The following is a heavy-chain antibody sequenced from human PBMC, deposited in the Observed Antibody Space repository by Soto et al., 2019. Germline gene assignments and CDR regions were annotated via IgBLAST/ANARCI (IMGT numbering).Heavy chain of an antibody. D-gene: IGHD7-27*01. CDR3: ARRTGNPNWYLDL. Sequence: EVQLVQSGAVVKKPGESLKISCKGSEDSFTSYWIGWVRQMPGKGLEWMGIIYPGDSDTRYSPSFQGQVTISADKSISTAYLQWSSLKASDTAMYYCARRTGNPNWYLDLWGRGTLVTVSS. CDR2: IYPGDSDT. V-gene: IGHV5-51*03. J-gene: IGHJ2*01. CDR1: EDSFTSYW.